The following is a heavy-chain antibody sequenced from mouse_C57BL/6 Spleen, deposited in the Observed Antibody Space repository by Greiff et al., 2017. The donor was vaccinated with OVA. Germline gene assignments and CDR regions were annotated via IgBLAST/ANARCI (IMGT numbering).Heavy chain of an antibody. D-gene: IGHD1-1*01. CDR2: IYPGNSDT. CDR1: GYTFTSYW. V-gene: IGHV1-5*01. Sequence: EVMLVESGTVLARPGASVKMSCKTSGYTFTSYWMHWVKQKPGQGLEWIGAIYPGNSDTSYNQKFKGKAKLTAVTSASTAYMELSSLTNEDSAVYYCTRSDGSSYGWFAYWGQGTLVTVSA. CDR3: TRSDGSSYGWFAY. J-gene: IGHJ3*01.